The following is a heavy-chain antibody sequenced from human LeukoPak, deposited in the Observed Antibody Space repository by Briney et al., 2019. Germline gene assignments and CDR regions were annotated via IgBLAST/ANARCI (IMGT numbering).Heavy chain of an antibody. CDR1: GGSISNYY. J-gene: IGHJ4*02. CDR2: IYYSGST. V-gene: IGHV4-59*08. Sequence: SETLSLTCTVSGGSISNYYWSWIRQPPEKGLEWIGYIYYSGSTNYNPSLKSRLTISVDTSKNQFSLKLSSVTAADTAVYYCARGARGSYSYWGQGTLVTVSS. D-gene: IGHD1-26*01. CDR3: ARGARGSYSY.